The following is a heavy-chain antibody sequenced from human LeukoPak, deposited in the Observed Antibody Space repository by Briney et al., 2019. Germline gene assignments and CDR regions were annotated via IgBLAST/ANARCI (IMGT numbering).Heavy chain of an antibody. D-gene: IGHD1-26*01. J-gene: IGHJ5*02. CDR1: GFTFSNAW. V-gene: IGHV3-15*01. Sequence: GGSLRLSCAASGFTFSNAWMSWVRQAPGKGLEWVGRIKSKTDGGTTDYAAPVKGRFTISRDDSKNTLYLQMNSLKTEDTAAYYCTTEDNSGSYYWFDPWGQGTLVNVSS. CDR2: IKSKTDGGTT. CDR3: TTEDNSGSYYWFDP.